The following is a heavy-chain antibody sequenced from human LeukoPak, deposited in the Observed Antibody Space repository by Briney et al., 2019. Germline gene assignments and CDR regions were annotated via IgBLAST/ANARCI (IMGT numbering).Heavy chain of an antibody. CDR2: MNPNSGNT. D-gene: IGHD1-26*01. CDR3: AKGSREWELLDAFDI. V-gene: IGHV1-8*01. J-gene: IGHJ3*02. Sequence: GASVKVSCKASGYTLTSYDINWVRQATGQGLEWMGWMNPNSGNTGYAQKFQGRVTMTRNTSISTAYMELSSLRSEDTAVYYCAKGSREWELLDAFDIWGQGTMVTVSS. CDR1: GYTLTSYD.